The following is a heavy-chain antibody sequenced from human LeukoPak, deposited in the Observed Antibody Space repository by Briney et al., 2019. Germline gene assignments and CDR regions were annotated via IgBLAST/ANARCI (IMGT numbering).Heavy chain of an antibody. V-gene: IGHV4-59*01. CDR2: IYYSGRT. J-gene: IGHJ4*02. CDR1: GGSISNYY. CDR3: ARVRQLAFDY. Sequence: SETLPLTCTVSGGSISNYYWSWIRQPPGKGLEWVGYIYYSGRTNYNRSLKSLVTISVDTSKNQFSLKLSSVTTADTAVYYCARVRQLAFDYWGQGTLVTVSS. D-gene: IGHD6-13*01.